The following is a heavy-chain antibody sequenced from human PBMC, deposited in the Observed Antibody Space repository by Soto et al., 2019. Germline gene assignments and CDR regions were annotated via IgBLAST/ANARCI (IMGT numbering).Heavy chain of an antibody. D-gene: IGHD2-2*01. CDR2: IIPIFGTA. CDR1: GGTFSSYA. CDR3: ARAHTNKDIVVINWFDP. J-gene: IGHJ5*02. Sequence: SVKVSCKASGGTFSSYAISWVRQAPGQGLEWMGGIIPIFGTANYAQKFQGRVTITADESTGTAYMELSSLRSEDTAVYYCARAHTNKDIVVINWFDPWGQGTLVTVSS. V-gene: IGHV1-69*13.